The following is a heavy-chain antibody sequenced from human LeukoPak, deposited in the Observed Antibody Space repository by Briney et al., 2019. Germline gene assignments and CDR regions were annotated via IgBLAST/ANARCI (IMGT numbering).Heavy chain of an antibody. V-gene: IGHV3-7*01. CDR1: GFTFSSYW. J-gene: IGHJ4*02. Sequence: GGSLRLSCAASGFTFSSYWMNWYRQAPGKGLDWVGNINQDASEINYVDSVRGRFTISRDNAKNSLHLQMDSLRVEDTAVYYWATDRDKRYWQRAFDSWGQGTLVTVSS. CDR3: ATDRDKRYWQRAFDS. CDR2: INQDASEI. D-gene: IGHD2-8*02.